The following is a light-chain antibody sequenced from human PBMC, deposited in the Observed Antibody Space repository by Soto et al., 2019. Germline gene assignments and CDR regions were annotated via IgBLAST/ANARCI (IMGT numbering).Light chain of an antibody. J-gene: IGLJ2*01. V-gene: IGLV3-9*01. CDR2: RDA. CDR1: NIGSKN. CDR3: QIWDSSIV. Sequence: SYELSQPLSVSVALGQTARITCGGNNIGSKNVHWYQQKPGQAPVLVIYRDANRSSGIPERFSGSNSGNTATLTISRAQAGGEGHYYCQIWDSSIVFGGGTKVTVL.